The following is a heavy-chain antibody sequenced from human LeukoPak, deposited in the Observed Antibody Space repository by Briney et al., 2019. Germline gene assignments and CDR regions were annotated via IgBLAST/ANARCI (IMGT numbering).Heavy chain of an antibody. CDR2: INTITGNP. CDR1: RYTFTSFA. V-gene: IGHV7-4-1*02. CDR3: ARAEGYCSGSTCFSY. D-gene: IGHD2-15*01. J-gene: IGHJ4*02. Sequence: ASVKVSCKASRYTFTSFAMIGLRQAPGLGVEWIGWINTITGNPTYAEGLTGLFVFSLDTSANTAYLQISSLKAEDTAVYYCARAEGYCSGSTCFSYWGQGTLVTVSS.